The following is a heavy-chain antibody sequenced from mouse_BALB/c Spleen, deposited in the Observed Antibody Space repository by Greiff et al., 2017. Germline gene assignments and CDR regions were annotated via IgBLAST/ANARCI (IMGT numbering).Heavy chain of an antibody. CDR1: GYTFTDYY. D-gene: IGHD3-2*01. V-gene: IGHV1-77*01. J-gene: IGHJ3*01. Sequence: VMLVESGAELARPGASVKLSCKASGYTFTDYYINWVKQRTGQGLEWIGEIYPGSGNTYYNEKFKGKATLTADKSSSTAYMQLSSLTSEDSAVYFCARRDSSGYVGFAYWGQGTLVTVSA. CDR2: IYPGSGNT. CDR3: ARRDSSGYVGFAY.